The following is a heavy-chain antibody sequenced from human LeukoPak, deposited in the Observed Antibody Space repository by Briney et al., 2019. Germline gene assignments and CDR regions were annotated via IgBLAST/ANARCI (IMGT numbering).Heavy chain of an antibody. D-gene: IGHD3-22*01. CDR3: ARLYYDSSGYYQICYFDY. V-gene: IGHV4-39*01. CDR1: GGSISSSSYY. CDR2: IYYSGST. Sequence: SETLSLTCTVSGGSISSSSYYWGWIRQPPGKGLEWIGSIYYSGSTYYNPSLKSRVTISVDTSKDQFSLNLSSVTAADTAVYYCARLYYDSSGYYQICYFDYWGQGTLVTVSS. J-gene: IGHJ4*02.